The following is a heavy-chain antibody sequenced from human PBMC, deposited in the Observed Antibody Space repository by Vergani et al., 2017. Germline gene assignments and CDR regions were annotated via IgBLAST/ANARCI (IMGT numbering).Heavy chain of an antibody. D-gene: IGHD3-22*01. CDR2: VNWNGVGS. J-gene: IGHJ4*02. Sequence: EVQLVESGGRVVRPGGSLRLSCIASGFKFDDYGMNWVRHVPGKGLEWVAGVNWNGVGSAYADSVRGRFIISRDNAKNSLFLQMNSLRVEDTALEYCATNYSSGYYPSYNVLDYWGQGTQVTVSS. CDR1: GFKFDDYG. CDR3: ATNYSSGYYPSYNVLDY. V-gene: IGHV3-20*04.